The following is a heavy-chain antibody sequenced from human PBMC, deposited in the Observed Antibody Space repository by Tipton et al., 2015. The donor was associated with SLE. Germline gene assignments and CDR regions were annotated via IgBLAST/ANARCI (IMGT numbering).Heavy chain of an antibody. D-gene: IGHD1-26*01. CDR1: GVSISNYY. V-gene: IGHV4-59*01. Sequence: TLSLTCNVSGVSISNYYWSWIRQPPGKGLEWIGYVYYSGSTNYSPSLKSRVTISVDTPKNQLSLKLSSVTAADTAVYYCARDSGSHYGGFDYWGQGTLVTVSS. J-gene: IGHJ4*02. CDR3: ARDSGSHYGGFDY. CDR2: VYYSGST.